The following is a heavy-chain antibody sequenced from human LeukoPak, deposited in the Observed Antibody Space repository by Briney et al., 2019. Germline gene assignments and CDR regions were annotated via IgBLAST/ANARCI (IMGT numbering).Heavy chain of an antibody. J-gene: IGHJ4*02. CDR1: GFTFSSYA. V-gene: IGHV3-7*01. Sequence: GGSLRLSCAASGFTFSSYAMSWVRQAPGKGLEWVANIKQDGSEKYYVDSVKGRFTISRDNAKNSLYLQMNSLRAEDTAVYYCARDSPEVAPFDYWGQGTLVTVSS. D-gene: IGHD2-15*01. CDR3: ARDSPEVAPFDY. CDR2: IKQDGSEK.